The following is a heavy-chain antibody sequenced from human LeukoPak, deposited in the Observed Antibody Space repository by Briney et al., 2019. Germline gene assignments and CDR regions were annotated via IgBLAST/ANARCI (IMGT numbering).Heavy chain of an antibody. Sequence: GGSLRLSCAASGFTVSSNYMSWVRQAPGKGLEWVSVIYSGGSTYYADSMKGRFTISRDNSKNTLYLQMNSLRAEDTAVYYCARGLYSSSWYFDYWGQGTLVTVSS. CDR2: IYSGGST. V-gene: IGHV3-66*01. CDR1: GFTVSSNY. CDR3: ARGLYSSSWYFDY. J-gene: IGHJ4*02. D-gene: IGHD6-13*01.